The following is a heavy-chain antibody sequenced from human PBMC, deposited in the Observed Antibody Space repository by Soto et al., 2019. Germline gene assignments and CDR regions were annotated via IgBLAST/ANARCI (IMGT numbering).Heavy chain of an antibody. J-gene: IGHJ6*02. CDR3: GRVWWIFGVPTATYYYDMDV. Sequence: QVQLVQSGAEVKKPGSSVKVSCKASGGTFSSYAISWVRQAPGQGLEWMGGIIPIFGTANDAQKFQGRVTTTADESXXTXWXXLSSLGCEDKAVYYCGRVWWIFGVPTATYYYDMDVWGQGTTVTVSS. CDR2: IIPIFGTA. V-gene: IGHV1-69*12. CDR1: GGTFSSYA. D-gene: IGHD3-3*01.